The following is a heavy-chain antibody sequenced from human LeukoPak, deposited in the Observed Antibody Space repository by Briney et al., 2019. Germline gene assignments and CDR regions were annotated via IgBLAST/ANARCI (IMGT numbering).Heavy chain of an antibody. V-gene: IGHV1-2*02. Sequence: GASVNVSCKASGYTFTGYYMHSVRQAPGQRLEWMGWINPNSGGTNYAQKFQGRVTMTRDTSISTAYMELSRLRSDDTAVYYCARAPYCSSTSCYVAVTPWFDPWGQGTLVTVSS. CDR1: GYTFTGYY. CDR2: INPNSGGT. J-gene: IGHJ5*02. D-gene: IGHD2-2*01. CDR3: ARAPYCSSTSCYVAVTPWFDP.